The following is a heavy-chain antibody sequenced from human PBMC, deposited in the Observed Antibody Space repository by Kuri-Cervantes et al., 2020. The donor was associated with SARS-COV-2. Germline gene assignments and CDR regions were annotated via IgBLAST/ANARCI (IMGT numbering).Heavy chain of an antibody. Sequence: SKTRSLTSTASGASTSSYSWSWSQQLPGKGLEWIRYNYYSGSTNYKHSLKSRVTISVDTSKNQFSLKLSSVTAADTDVYFCARAAPDTVVVPSARYFDYWCQGTLVTVSS. CDR1: GASTSSYS. CDR2: NYYSGST. D-gene: IGHD2-2*01. V-gene: IGHV4-59*12. J-gene: IGHJ4*02. CDR3: ARAAPDTVVVPSARYFDY.